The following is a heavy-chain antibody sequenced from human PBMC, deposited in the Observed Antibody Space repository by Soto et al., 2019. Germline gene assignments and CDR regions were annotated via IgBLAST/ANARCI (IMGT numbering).Heavy chain of an antibody. D-gene: IGHD3-3*01. Sequence: QVQLVESGGGVVQPGRSLRLSCAASGFAFSGHGMHWVRQAPGKGLEWLAVIVDGGSEDHYADSVRGRFTISRDNSKNILYLEMNTLRAEDTAVYYCARDDLYEDNGLDSWGQGTLVTVSP. CDR3: ARDDLYEDNGLDS. V-gene: IGHV3-33*01. J-gene: IGHJ5*01. CDR1: GFAFSGHG. CDR2: IVDGGSED.